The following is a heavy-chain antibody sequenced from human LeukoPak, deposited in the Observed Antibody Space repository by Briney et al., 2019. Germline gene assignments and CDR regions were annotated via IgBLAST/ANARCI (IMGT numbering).Heavy chain of an antibody. CDR1: GGSISSGSYY. CDR2: IYTSGST. D-gene: IGHD4-23*01. CDR3: ARGLRNSPHTYYFDY. J-gene: IGHJ4*02. V-gene: IGHV4-61*02. Sequence: SETLSLTCTVSGGSISSGSYYWSWIRQPAGKGLEWIGRIYTSGSTNYNPSLKSRVTISVDTSKNQFSLKLSSVTAADTAVYYCARGLRNSPHTYYFDYWGQGTLVTVSS.